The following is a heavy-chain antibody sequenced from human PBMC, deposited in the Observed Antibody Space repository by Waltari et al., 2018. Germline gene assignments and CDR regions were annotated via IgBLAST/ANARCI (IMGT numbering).Heavy chain of an antibody. CDR1: GGTFSSYA. CDR3: ARGAVGAARRTGHYYYYMDV. J-gene: IGHJ6*03. D-gene: IGHD1-26*01. V-gene: IGHV1-69*05. Sequence: QVQLVQSGAEVKKPGSSVKVSCKASGGTFSSYAISWVRQAPGQGLEWMGGNNPIFGTANYAQKFQGRVTITTDESTSTAYMELSSLRSEDTAVYYCARGAVGAARRTGHYYYYMDVWGKGTTVTVSS. CDR2: NNPIFGTA.